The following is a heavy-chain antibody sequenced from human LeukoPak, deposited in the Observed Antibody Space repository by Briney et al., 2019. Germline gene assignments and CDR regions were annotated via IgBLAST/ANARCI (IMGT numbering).Heavy chain of an antibody. D-gene: IGHD2-8*02. CDR1: GGSFSDYD. J-gene: IGHJ4*02. CDR3: AGTELGYCTVTGCPLES. Sequence: SETLSLTCAVSGGSFSDYDWSWIRQPPGKGLEWIGEINQSGSTNDNPSLKSRVTMSVDTSKSQFSLNLRSVTAADTALYFCAGTELGYCTVTGCPLESWGQGTLVTVSS. V-gene: IGHV4-34*01. CDR2: INQSGST.